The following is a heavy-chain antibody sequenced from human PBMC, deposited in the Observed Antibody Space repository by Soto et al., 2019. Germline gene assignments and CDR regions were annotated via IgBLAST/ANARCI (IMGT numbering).Heavy chain of an antibody. J-gene: IGHJ4*02. V-gene: IGHV5-51*01. Sequence: PGESLKISCKGSGYSFTSYWIGWVRQMPGKGLEWMGIIYPGDSDTRYSPSFQGQVTISADKSISTAYLQWSSLKASDTAMYYRARQGGYSYTKASPDYWGQGTLVTVSS. D-gene: IGHD5-18*01. CDR1: GYSFTSYW. CDR3: ARQGGYSYTKASPDY. CDR2: IYPGDSDT.